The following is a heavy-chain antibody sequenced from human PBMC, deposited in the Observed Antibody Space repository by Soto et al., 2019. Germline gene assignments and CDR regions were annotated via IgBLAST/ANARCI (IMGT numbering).Heavy chain of an antibody. Sequence: SVKVSCKASGGTFSSYAISWVRQAPGQGLEWMGGIIPIFGTANYAQKFQGRVTITADKSTSTAYMELGSLRSEDTAVYYCARVTGGYSYGPVDYWGQGTLVTVS. CDR2: IIPIFGTA. CDR1: GGTFSSYA. J-gene: IGHJ4*02. V-gene: IGHV1-69*06. CDR3: ARVTGGYSYGPVDY. D-gene: IGHD5-18*01.